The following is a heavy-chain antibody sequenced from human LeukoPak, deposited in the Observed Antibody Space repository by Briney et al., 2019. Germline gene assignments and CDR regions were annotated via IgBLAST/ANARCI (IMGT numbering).Heavy chain of an antibody. J-gene: IGHJ6*02. D-gene: IGHD3-10*01. CDR3: ARDDYYGSGSYPPHGMDV. CDR2: ISPYNGNT. V-gene: IGHV1-18*01. Sequence: ASVKVSCKVSGYILSELSMHWVRQAPGKGLEWMGWISPYNGNTHYPQKLQGRVTMTTDTSTSTAYMELRSLRSDDTAVYYCARDDYYGSGSYPPHGMDVWGQGTTVTVSS. CDR1: GYILSELS.